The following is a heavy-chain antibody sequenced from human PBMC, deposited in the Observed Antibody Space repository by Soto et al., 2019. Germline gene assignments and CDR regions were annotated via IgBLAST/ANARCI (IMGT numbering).Heavy chain of an antibody. J-gene: IGHJ4*02. CDR3: ARDLSPEGARPLLSGY. D-gene: IGHD1-26*01. CDR2: ISAYNGNT. CDR1: GYTFTSYG. V-gene: IGHV1-18*01. Sequence: QVQLVQSGAEVKKPGASVKVSCKASGYTFTSYGISCVRQAPGQGREWLGWISAYNGNTNYAQKLQGRVTMTTDTSTSTAYMELSSLRSDDTAVYYCARDLSPEGARPLLSGYWGQGTLVTVSS.